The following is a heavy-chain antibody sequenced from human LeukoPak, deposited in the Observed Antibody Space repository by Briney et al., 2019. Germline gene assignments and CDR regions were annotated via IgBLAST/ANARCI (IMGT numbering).Heavy chain of an antibody. D-gene: IGHD6-6*01. CDR1: GYSFTSYW. CDR2: IYPGDSDT. J-gene: IGHJ5*02. V-gene: IGHV5-51*01. CDR3: ARLGKAARGSDWFDP. Sequence: GESLKISCKGSGYSFTSYWIGWVRQMPGKGLEWMGIIYPGDSDTRYSPSFQGQVTISADKSISTAYLQWSSLKASDTAMYYCARLGKAARGSDWFDPWGQGTLVTVSS.